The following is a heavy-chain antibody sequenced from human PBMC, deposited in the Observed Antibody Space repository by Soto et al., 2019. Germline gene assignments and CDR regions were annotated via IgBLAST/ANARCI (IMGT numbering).Heavy chain of an antibody. CDR1: GFTFSSYG. V-gene: IGHV3-33*01. CDR3: ASADYYDSSGYYHEVCYFCY. D-gene: IGHD3-22*01. CDR2: IWYDGSNK. J-gene: IGHJ4*02. Sequence: QVQLVESGGGVVQPGRSLRLSCVASGFTFSSYGMHWVRQAPGKGLEWVAVIWYDGSNKYYADSVKGRFTISRDNSNNTLYLQMNSLRAEDTAVYYCASADYYDSSGYYHEVCYFCYWGQGTLVTVSS.